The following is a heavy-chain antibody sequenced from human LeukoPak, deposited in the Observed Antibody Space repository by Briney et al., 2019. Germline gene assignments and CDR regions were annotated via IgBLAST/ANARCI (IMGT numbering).Heavy chain of an antibody. Sequence: ASVKVSCKASGYTFTNNYLHWVRQAPGQGLEWMGMIYPRDGSTSYAQNFQGRVTVTRDTSTTTVHMELRGLRSEDTAVYYCARDQEGFNYWGQGTVVTVSS. CDR2: IYPRDGST. J-gene: IGHJ4*02. V-gene: IGHV1-46*01. CDR1: GYTFTNNY. CDR3: ARDQEGFNY.